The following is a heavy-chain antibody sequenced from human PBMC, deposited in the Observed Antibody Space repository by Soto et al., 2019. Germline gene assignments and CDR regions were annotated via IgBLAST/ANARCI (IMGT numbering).Heavy chain of an antibody. CDR3: ARGRGMLIY. Sequence: PSETLSLTCAVYGGSFSGYYWSWIRQPPGKGLEWIGEINHSGSTNYNPSLKSRVTISVDTSKNQFSLKLSSVTAADTAVYYCARGRGMLIYWGQGTLVTVSS. D-gene: IGHD2-8*01. CDR1: GGSFSGYY. J-gene: IGHJ4*02. CDR2: INHSGST. V-gene: IGHV4-34*01.